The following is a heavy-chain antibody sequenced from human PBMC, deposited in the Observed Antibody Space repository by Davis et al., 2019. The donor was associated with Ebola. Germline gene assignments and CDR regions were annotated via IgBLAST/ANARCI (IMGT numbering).Heavy chain of an antibody. D-gene: IGHD3-16*01. CDR1: GFTFSSYW. J-gene: IGHJ4*02. V-gene: IGHV3-74*01. CDR2: INSDGSST. Sequence: GESLKISCAASGFTFSSYWMHWVRQAPGKGLVWVSRINSDGSSTTYADSVKGRFTISRDNSKNTLYLQMNSLRAEDTAVYYCAKEEGGYYFDYWGQGTLVTVSS. CDR3: AKEEGGYYFDY.